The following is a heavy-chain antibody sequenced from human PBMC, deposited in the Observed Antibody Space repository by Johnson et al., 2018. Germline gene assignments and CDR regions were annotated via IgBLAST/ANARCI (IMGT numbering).Heavy chain of an antibody. V-gene: IGHV3-49*03. CDR3: TRKASGAVLFDAFDI. CDR2: IRSKAYGGTT. CDR1: GFTFGDYA. Sequence: VQLVESGGGLVQPGRSLRLSCTASGFTFGDYAMSWFRQAPGKGLEWVGFIRSKAYGGTTEYAASVKGRFTISRDDSKSIAYLQMNSLKTEDTAGYHCTRKASGAVLFDAFDIWGQGTMVTVSS. J-gene: IGHJ3*02. D-gene: IGHD7-27*01.